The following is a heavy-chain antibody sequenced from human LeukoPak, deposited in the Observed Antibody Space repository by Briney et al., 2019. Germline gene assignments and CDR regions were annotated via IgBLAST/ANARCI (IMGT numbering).Heavy chain of an antibody. CDR1: GSTFSTYP. V-gene: IGHV3-23*01. CDR2: ISGNSVTI. CDR3: AKILSGTYSFDL. D-gene: IGHD1-26*01. Sequence: GESLRLSCTASGSTFSTYPMTWVRQAPGQGLEWVSAISGNSVTIYYADSVKGRFTISRDNSKNTLYLQMYSLRAEDTAVYYCAKILSGTYSFDLWGQGTLVTVSS. J-gene: IGHJ4*02.